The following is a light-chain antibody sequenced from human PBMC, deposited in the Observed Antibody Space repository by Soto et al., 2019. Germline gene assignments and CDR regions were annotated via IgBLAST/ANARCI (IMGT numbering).Light chain of an antibody. J-gene: IGKJ3*01. CDR2: GAS. Sequence: EIVLTQSPGTLSLSPGERATLSCRASQSFSSSYLAWYPQKPGQAPRLLIYGASSRATGIPDRFSCSGSGTDFTLTISSLEPEDFAVYYCQHYGSALFTFGPGTKVDVK. V-gene: IGKV3-20*01. CDR3: QHYGSALFT. CDR1: QSFSSSY.